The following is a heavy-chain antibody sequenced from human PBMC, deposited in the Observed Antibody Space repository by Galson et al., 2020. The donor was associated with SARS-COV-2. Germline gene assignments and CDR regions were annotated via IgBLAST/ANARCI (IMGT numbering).Heavy chain of an antibody. CDR2: IHRDGSTT. CDR3: ARESAVQGGYYMDV. Sequence: ALRGESLKISCAASGFTFSTYWMHWVRQAPGKGLVWVSRIHRDGSTTTYADSVQGRFTISRDNAKNTLYLQMSSLRAEDAAVYYCARESAVQGGYYMDVWGKGTTVTVSS. D-gene: IGHD3-10*01. V-gene: IGHV3-74*01. CDR1: GFTFSTYW. J-gene: IGHJ6*03.